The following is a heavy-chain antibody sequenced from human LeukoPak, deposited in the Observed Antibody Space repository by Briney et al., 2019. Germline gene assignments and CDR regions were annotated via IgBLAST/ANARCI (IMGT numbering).Heavy chain of an antibody. CDR2: ISGSGGST. D-gene: IGHD2-2*01. V-gene: IGHV3-23*01. J-gene: IGHJ3*02. CDR1: GFTLSSYA. Sequence: PGGSLRLSCAASGFTLSSYAMSWVRQAPGKGLEWVSAISGSGGSTYYADSVKGRFTISRDNSKNTLYLQMNSLRAEDTAVYYCAKVIVVVPAVRDAFDIWGQGTMVTVSS. CDR3: AKVIVVVPAVRDAFDI.